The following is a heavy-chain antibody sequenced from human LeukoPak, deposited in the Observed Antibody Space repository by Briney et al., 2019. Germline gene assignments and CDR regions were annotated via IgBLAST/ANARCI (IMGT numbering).Heavy chain of an antibody. D-gene: IGHD3-22*01. Sequence: GGSLRLSCAASGFTFDDYGMSGVRQAPGKGLEWVSDINWNGDNTGYAESVKGRFTISRDNAKNSLFLRMNNLRAEDTALYYCARDILYDSSGYYLDSWGQGTLVTVSS. CDR1: GFTFDDYG. J-gene: IGHJ5*01. CDR2: INWNGDNT. CDR3: ARDILYDSSGYYLDS. V-gene: IGHV3-20*04.